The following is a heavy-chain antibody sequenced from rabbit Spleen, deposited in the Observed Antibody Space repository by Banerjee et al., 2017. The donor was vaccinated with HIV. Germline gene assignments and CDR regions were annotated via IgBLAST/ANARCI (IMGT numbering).Heavy chain of an antibody. Sequence: QEQLVESGGGLVQPEGSLTLTCKASGFSFSDRDVMCWVRQAPGKGLEWIACINAATAKPVYATWAKGRFTISRTSSTTVTLRMTSLTATDTATYFCARDLVTAIGWNFNLWGQGTLVTVS. CDR2: INAATAKP. D-gene: IGHD7-1*01. CDR1: GFSFSDRDV. J-gene: IGHJ4*01. V-gene: IGHV1S45*01. CDR3: ARDLVTAIGWNFNL.